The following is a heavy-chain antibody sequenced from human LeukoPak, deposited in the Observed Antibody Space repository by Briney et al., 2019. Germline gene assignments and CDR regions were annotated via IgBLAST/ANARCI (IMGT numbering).Heavy chain of an antibody. CDR2: ISGSGGCT. D-gene: IGHD3-3*01. CDR1: GFTFSSYA. Sequence: PGGSLRLSCAASGFTFSSYAMGWVRQAPGKGLEWVSAISGSGGCTYYADSVKGRFTISRDNSKNTLYLQMNSLRAEDTAVYYCALEYYDFWSGYYTGPYFDYWGQGTLVTVSS. J-gene: IGHJ4*02. V-gene: IGHV3-23*01. CDR3: ALEYYDFWSGYYTGPYFDY.